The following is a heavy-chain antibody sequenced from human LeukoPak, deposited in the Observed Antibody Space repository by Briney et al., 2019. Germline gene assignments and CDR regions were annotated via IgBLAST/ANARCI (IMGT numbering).Heavy chain of an antibody. V-gene: IGHV1-2*02. Sequence: ASVKVSCEASGYTFTDYYVNWVRQAPGQGLEWVGWINPTSGGTSYAQKFQGRVTLTRDTSINTAYMDLSSLRYDDTAIYYCARGHSGDGYHFDYWGQGTLVAVSS. CDR1: GYTFTDYY. CDR2: INPTSGGT. J-gene: IGHJ4*02. D-gene: IGHD2-21*01. CDR3: ARGHSGDGYHFDY.